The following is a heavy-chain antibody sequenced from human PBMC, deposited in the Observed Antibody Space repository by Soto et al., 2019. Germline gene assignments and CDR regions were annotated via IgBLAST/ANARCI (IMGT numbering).Heavy chain of an antibody. J-gene: IGHJ5*02. CDR2: IYTSGST. D-gene: IGHD6-13*01. CDR3: ARDKSLYSSSWYGVEVNWFDP. V-gene: IGHV4-4*07. CDR1: GGSISSYY. Sequence: SETLSLTCTVSGGSISSYYWSWIRQPAGKGLEWIGRIYTSGSTNYNPSLTSRVTMSVDTSKNQFSLKLSSVTAADTAVYYCARDKSLYSSSWYGVEVNWFDPWGQGTLVTVSS.